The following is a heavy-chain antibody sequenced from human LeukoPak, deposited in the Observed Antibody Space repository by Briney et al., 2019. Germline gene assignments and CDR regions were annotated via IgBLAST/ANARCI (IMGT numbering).Heavy chain of an antibody. CDR1: GFTFSSYW. D-gene: IGHD3-10*01. V-gene: IGHV4-59*01. J-gene: IGHJ5*02. CDR3: ARGGYYGSGNDFRFDP. Sequence: TGGSLRLSCAASGFTFSSYWMSWVRQAPGKGLEWIGYIYYSGSTNYKPSLKSRVTISVDTSKNQFSLKLSSVTAADTAVYYCARGGYYGSGNDFRFDPWGQGTLVTVSS. CDR2: IYYSGST.